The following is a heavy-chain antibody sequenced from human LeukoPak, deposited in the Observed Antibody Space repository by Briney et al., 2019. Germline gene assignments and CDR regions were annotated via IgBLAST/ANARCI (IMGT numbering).Heavy chain of an antibody. CDR3: PGSMGGGSGSPP. Sequence: SETLSLTCTVSGGSISSYYWSWIRQPPGKGLEWIGYIYYSGSTNYNPSLKSRVTISVDTSKNQFSLKLSSVTAADPAVSYFPGSMGGGSGSPPGGRGTLVPVS. D-gene: IGHD3-16*01. CDR2: IYYSGST. J-gene: IGHJ5*02. CDR1: GGSISSYY. V-gene: IGHV4-59*01.